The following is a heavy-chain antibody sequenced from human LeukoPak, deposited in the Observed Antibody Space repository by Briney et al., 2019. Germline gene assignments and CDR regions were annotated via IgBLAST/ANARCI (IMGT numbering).Heavy chain of an antibody. Sequence: GGSLRLSCAASGFTFSSYAMSWVRQAPGKGLEWVSAISGSGGSTYYADSVKGRFTISRDNSKNAPYLQMNSLRAEDTAVCYCAKGAGVVVITAVCFDYWGQGTLVTVSS. CDR1: GFTFSSYA. J-gene: IGHJ4*02. CDR3: AKGAGVVVITAVCFDY. D-gene: IGHD3-22*01. CDR2: ISGSGGST. V-gene: IGHV3-23*01.